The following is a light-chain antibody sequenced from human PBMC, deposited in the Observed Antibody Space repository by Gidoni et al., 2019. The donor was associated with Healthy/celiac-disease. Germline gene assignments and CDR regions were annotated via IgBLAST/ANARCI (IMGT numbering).Light chain of an antibody. CDR3: QQYNSYSHT. V-gene: IGKV1-5*01. CDR2: DAS. J-gene: IGKJ2*01. CDR1: QSISSW. Sequence: DSQMTQSPSTLSASVGDRVTITCRASQSISSWLAWYQQKPGKAPKLLIYDASSLESGVPSRFSGSGSGTEFTLTISSLQPDDFATYYCQQYNSYSHTFGQGTKLEIK.